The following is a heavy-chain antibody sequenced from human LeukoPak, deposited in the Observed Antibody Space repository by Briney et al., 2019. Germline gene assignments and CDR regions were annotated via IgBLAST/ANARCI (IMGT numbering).Heavy chain of an antibody. J-gene: IGHJ4*02. CDR1: GFTFSSYS. CDR2: INWNSGSI. Sequence: GGSLRLSCVVSGFTFSSYSMSWVRQVPGKGLEWVSGINWNSGSIVYADSVKGRFTISRDNAKKSLYLQMNSLRAEDTAVYYCARQRGYSYGTHFDYWGQGTLVTVSS. V-gene: IGHV3-20*04. CDR3: ARQRGYSYGTHFDY. D-gene: IGHD5-18*01.